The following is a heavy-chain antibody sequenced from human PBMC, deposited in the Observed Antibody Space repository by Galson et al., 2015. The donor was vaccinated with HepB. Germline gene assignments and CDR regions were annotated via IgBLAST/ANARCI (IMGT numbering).Heavy chain of an antibody. V-gene: IGHV1-46*01. Sequence: SVKVSCKASGYSFGSYYIHWLRQAPGLGLEWLGMINSEGGGPTYSENFQGRVTMTTDTSTSTVYMDLSSLMSEDTAVYYCARASFFGGVVGDLDYWSQGTLVTVSS. CDR1: GYSFGSYY. CDR2: INSEGGGP. D-gene: IGHD3-3*01. CDR3: ARASFFGGVVGDLDY. J-gene: IGHJ4*02.